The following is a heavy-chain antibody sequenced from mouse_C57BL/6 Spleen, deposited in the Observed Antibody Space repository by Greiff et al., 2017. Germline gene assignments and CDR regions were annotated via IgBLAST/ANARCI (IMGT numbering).Heavy chain of an antibody. V-gene: IGHV2-2*01. D-gene: IGHD1-3*01. CDR1: GFSLTSYG. CDR2: IWSGGST. J-gene: IGHJ2*01. CDR3: ARNLKRYFDY. Sequence: QVQLQQSGPGLVQPSQSLSITCTVSGFSLTSYGVHWVRQSPGKGLEWLGVIWSGGSTDYNAAFISRLSISKDNSKSQVFFKMNSLQADDTAIYYCARNLKRYFDYWGQGTTLTVSS.